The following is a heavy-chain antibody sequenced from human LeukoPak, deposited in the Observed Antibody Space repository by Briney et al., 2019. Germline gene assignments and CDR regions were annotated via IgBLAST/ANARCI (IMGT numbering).Heavy chain of an antibody. CDR2: IYHGGST. V-gene: IGHV4-4*02. CDR1: GGSISSNW. D-gene: IGHD5-12*01. CDR3: ARDGLGGYPTDY. Sequence: SGTLSLTCAVSGGSISSNWWSWVRQPPGKGLEWIGEIYHGGSTNYNPSLKSRVTISVDKSKNQFSLKLTSVTAADTAVYYCARDGLGGYPTDYWGQGTLVTVSS. J-gene: IGHJ4*02.